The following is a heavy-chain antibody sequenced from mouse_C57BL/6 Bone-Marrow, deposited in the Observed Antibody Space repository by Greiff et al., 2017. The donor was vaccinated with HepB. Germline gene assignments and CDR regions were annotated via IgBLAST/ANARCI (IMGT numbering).Heavy chain of an antibody. CDR3: ARVNGYWAMDD. Sequence: VQLQQPGAELVKPGASVKLSCKASGYTFTSYWMHWVKQRPGQGLEWIGMIHPNSGSTNYNEKFKSKATLTVDKSSSTAYMQLSSLTSEDSAVYYCARVNGYWAMDDWGQGTSVTVSS. V-gene: IGHV1-64*01. CDR1: GYTFTSYW. J-gene: IGHJ4*01. CDR2: IHPNSGST.